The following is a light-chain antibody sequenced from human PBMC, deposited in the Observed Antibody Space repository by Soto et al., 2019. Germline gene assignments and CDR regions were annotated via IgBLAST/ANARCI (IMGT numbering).Light chain of an antibody. J-gene: IGLJ1*01. CDR3: SSYTSSSTLV. Sequence: QSVLTQPASVSGSPGQSITISCTGTSSDIGGYYYVSWYQHHPGKAPKLLIYQVTNRPSGVSNRFSGSKSGNTASLTISGLQAEDEADYYCSSYTSSSTLVFGTGTKVTVL. V-gene: IGLV2-14*01. CDR1: SSDIGGYYY. CDR2: QVT.